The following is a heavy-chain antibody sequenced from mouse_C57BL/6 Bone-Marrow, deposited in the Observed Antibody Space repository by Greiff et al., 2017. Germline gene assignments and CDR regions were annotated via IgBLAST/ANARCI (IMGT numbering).Heavy chain of an antibody. CDR3: ERQGITTGLDY. CDR2: ISSGGSYT. J-gene: IGHJ2*01. CDR1: GFTFSSYG. D-gene: IGHD1-1*01. Sequence: DVKLVESGGDLVKPGGSLKLSCAASGFTFSSYGMSWVRQTPDKRLEWVATISSGGSYTYYPDSVKGRFTISRDNAKNTLYLQMSSLKSEDTAMYDCERQGITTGLDYWGQGTTLTVSS. V-gene: IGHV5-6*02.